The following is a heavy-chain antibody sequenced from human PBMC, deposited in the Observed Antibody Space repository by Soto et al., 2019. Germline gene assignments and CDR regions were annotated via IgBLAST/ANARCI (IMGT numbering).Heavy chain of an antibody. CDR1: GFTFSRYA. CDR2: ISRDGTNK. CDR3: ARSRSGAVADSFDF. J-gene: IGHJ4*02. Sequence: GGSLRLSCAASGFTFSRYAIHWVRQAPGKGLEWVAVISRDGTNKYYVDSVKGRFTISRDNSRNTLYLHMNSLRHEDAAVYYCARSRSGAVADSFDFWGQGNLVTVSS. V-gene: IGHV3-30*04. D-gene: IGHD3-10*01.